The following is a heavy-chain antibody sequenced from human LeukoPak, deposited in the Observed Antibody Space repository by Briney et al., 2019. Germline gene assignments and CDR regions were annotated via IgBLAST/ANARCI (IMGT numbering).Heavy chain of an antibody. CDR3: ARALIYDFWSGYFSPNNYYYYYYYMDV. V-gene: IGHV3-74*01. CDR1: GFTFSSYW. CDR2: INSDGSST. Sequence: GGSLRLSCAASGFTFSSYWMHWVRQAPGKGLVWVSRINSDGSSTSYADSVKGRLTISRDNAKSTLYLQMNSLRAEDTAVYYCARALIYDFWSGYFSPNNYYYYYYYMDVWGKGTTVTVSS. D-gene: IGHD3-3*01. J-gene: IGHJ6*03.